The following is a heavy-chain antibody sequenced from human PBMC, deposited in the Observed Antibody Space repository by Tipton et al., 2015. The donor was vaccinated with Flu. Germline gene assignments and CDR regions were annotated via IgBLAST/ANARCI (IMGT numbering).Heavy chain of an antibody. CDR3: ARGYDILTDGGGYVVY. CDR1: GFTFSSYA. V-gene: IGHV3-33*01. D-gene: IGHD3-9*01. CDR2: IWYDGSNK. Sequence: SLRLSCAASGFTFSSYAMHWVRQAPGKGLEWVAGIWYDGSNKYYADSVKGRFTISRDNSKNTLYLQMNSLRAEDTAVYYCARGYDILTDGGGYVVYWGQGTLVTVSS. J-gene: IGHJ4*02.